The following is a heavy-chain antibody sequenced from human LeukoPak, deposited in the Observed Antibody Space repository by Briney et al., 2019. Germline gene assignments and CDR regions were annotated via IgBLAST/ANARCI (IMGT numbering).Heavy chain of an antibody. CDR3: ARHSSGISMIIL. D-gene: IGHD3-22*01. J-gene: IGHJ4*02. CDR2: IDYSGTA. Sequence: SETLSLTCTVSGGSISWTSDCWGWIRQPPGMGLEWIGSIDYSGTAHYYPSLQSRVTISVDTSKNHFSLNLSSVTAADTAVYYCARHSSGISMIILWGQGTLVTVSS. V-gene: IGHV4-39*01. CDR1: GGSISWTSDC.